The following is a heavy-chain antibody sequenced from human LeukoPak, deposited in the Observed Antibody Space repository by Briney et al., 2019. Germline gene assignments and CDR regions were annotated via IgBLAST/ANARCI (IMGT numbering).Heavy chain of an antibody. V-gene: IGHV1-46*01. Sequence: ASVKVSCKASGYNFTSYYMHWVRQAPGQGLEWMGIINPSGGSTSYAQKFQGRVTMTRDMSTSTVYMELSSLRSEDTAVYYCARAPGQAWIQLWKAGAFDIWGQGTMVTVSS. J-gene: IGHJ3*02. D-gene: IGHD5-18*01. CDR1: GYNFTSYY. CDR2: INPSGGST. CDR3: ARAPGQAWIQLWKAGAFDI.